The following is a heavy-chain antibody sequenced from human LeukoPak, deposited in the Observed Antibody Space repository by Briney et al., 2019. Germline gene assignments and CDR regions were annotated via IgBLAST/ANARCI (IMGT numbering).Heavy chain of an antibody. Sequence: GGSLRLSCTASGFTFSSYGMHWVRQAPGRGLEWVAAIQYDGSIEYYADSVKGRFTISRDQSKNTLFLQVDSLRAEDTAVYYCARDSCGSPSCFDYWGQGTLVTVSS. CDR2: IQYDGSIE. CDR1: GFTFSSYG. D-gene: IGHD2-2*01. J-gene: IGHJ4*02. V-gene: IGHV3-33*01. CDR3: ARDSCGSPSCFDY.